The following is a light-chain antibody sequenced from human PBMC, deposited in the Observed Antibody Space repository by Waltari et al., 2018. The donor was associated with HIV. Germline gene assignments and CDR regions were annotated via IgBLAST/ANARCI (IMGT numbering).Light chain of an antibody. Sequence: SYELTQPPSMSVSPGQTASITCSGDKLGDKNVCWYQQRPGQSPVMVIYQNSGRSSGVPERFSGSKSGNTATLTISGTQAINEADYYCQAWDNNSAVFGGGTKLTVL. J-gene: IGLJ2*01. CDR2: QNS. CDR1: KLGDKN. CDR3: QAWDNNSAV. V-gene: IGLV3-1*01.